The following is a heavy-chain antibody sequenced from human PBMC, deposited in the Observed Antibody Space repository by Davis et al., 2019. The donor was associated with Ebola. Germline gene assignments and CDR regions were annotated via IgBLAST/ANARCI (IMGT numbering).Heavy chain of an antibody. CDR2: IKSSGSTI. Sequence: GESLKISCAASGFTFRSYEMNWVRQAPGKGLEWVSYIKSSGSTIYYADSVRGRFTISRDNAKNSLYLQMNSLRAEDTAVYYCARGIEVAGLYYYYGMDVWGQGTTVTVSS. D-gene: IGHD6-13*01. CDR1: GFTFRSYE. V-gene: IGHV3-48*03. J-gene: IGHJ6*02. CDR3: ARGIEVAGLYYYYGMDV.